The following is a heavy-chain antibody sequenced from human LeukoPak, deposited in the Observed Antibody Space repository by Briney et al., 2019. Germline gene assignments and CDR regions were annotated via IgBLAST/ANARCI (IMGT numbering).Heavy chain of an antibody. CDR2: LHADGNEK. V-gene: IGHV3-7*01. CDR1: RFSLSGYW. J-gene: IGHJ4*02. CDR3: ARGGYSFDY. D-gene: IGHD5-12*01. Sequence: GSLRLSCAAYRFSLSGYWMSWVRQAPGKGLEWVARLHADGNEKYFVHSVKGRFIVSRDNAKNSLYLQMNSLRVEDTAVYYCARGGYSFDYLGQGTLVTVSS.